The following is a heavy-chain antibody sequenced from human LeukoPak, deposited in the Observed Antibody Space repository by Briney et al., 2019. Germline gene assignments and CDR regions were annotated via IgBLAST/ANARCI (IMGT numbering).Heavy chain of an antibody. J-gene: IGHJ4*02. V-gene: IGHV3-21*04. CDR3: TRRSGIAVAGAFDY. D-gene: IGHD6-19*01. Sequence: GGSLRLSCAASGFTFSSYSMNWVRQAPGKGLEWVSSISSSSSYIYYADSVKGRFTISRDNAKNSLYLQMNSLRAEDTAVYYCTRRSGIAVAGAFDYWGQGTLVTVSS. CDR2: ISSSSSYI. CDR1: GFTFSSYS.